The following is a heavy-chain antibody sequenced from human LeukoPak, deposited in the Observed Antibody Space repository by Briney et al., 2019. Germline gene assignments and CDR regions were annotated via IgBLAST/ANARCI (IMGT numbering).Heavy chain of an antibody. J-gene: IGHJ4*02. V-gene: IGHV4-39*01. D-gene: IGHD6-19*01. CDR1: GGSISGSSYY. Sequence: SDTLSLTCTVSGGSISGSSYYWAWIRQPPGKGLEWIGSVYYSGTTFYNPSLKSRVTVSVDTSKNQFSLKLSSVTAADTAVYYCATQFTAPRGGWYTDWGQGTLVTVSS. CDR2: VYYSGTT. CDR3: ATQFTAPRGGWYTD.